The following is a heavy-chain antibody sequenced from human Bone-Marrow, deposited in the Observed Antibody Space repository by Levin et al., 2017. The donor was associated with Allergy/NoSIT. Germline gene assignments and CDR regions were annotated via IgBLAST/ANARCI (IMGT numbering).Heavy chain of an antibody. D-gene: IGHD5-18*01. Sequence: SQTLSLTCTVSCGSISTYFWMWFRQPAGKGLEWIGHIQNTGNANYNPSLKSRVTMSLDTSKNQFSLKLNSVIAADTAVYYCARDREHSHGRDMGVWGQGTTVIVSS. V-gene: IGHV4-4*07. CDR3: ARDREHSHGRDMGV. CDR2: IQNTGNA. CDR1: CGSISTYF. J-gene: IGHJ6*02.